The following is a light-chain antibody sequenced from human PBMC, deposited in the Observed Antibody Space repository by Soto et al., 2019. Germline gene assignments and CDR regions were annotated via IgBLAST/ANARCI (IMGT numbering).Light chain of an antibody. CDR2: TTN. V-gene: IGLV1-44*01. CDR3: AAWDDSLIGPV. J-gene: IGLJ1*01. CDR1: SSNIGTSS. Sequence: QTVVTQPHSASGTPGQRVTISCSGSSSNIGTSSVHWFQQLPGTAPKLLISTTNQRPSGVPERFSGSKSGTSASLAISGLQSEDEADYYCAAWDDSLIGPVFGTGTKLTVL.